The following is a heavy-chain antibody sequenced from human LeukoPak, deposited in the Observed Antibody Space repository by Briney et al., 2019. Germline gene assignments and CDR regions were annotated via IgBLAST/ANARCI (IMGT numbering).Heavy chain of an antibody. CDR3: AKYDSSGYYFDY. V-gene: IGHV3-66*01. D-gene: IGHD3-22*01. CDR2: IYSGGST. J-gene: IGHJ4*02. CDR1: GFTVSSNY. Sequence: GGSLRLSCAASGFTVSSNYMSWVRQAPGKGLEWVSVIYSGGSTYYADSVKGRFTISRDNSKNTLYLQMSSLRAEDTAVYYCAKYDSSGYYFDYWGQGTLVTVSS.